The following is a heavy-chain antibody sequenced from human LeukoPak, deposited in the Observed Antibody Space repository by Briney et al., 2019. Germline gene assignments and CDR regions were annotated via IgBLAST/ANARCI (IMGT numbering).Heavy chain of an antibody. V-gene: IGHV3-48*04. CDR2: ISSSSTTI. Sequence: PGGSLRLSCVASGFTFRNSSMNWVRQAPGKGLEWISYISSSSTTIRYADSVKGRFTISRDNTKNSLYLQMNSLRAEDTAVYYCSREFDPWGQGTLVTVSS. J-gene: IGHJ5*02. CDR1: GFTFRNSS. CDR3: SREFDP.